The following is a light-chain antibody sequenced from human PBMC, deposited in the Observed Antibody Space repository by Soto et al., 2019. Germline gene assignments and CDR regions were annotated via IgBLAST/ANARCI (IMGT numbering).Light chain of an antibody. V-gene: IGKV1-27*01. J-gene: IGKJ3*01. CDR3: QNCKSAVFT. CDR2: GAT. Sequence: DIQMTQSPSALSASVGDRVTITCRASQDINNYLAWYQQRPGKVPKLLIYGATSLQAGVPSRFSGSGSGTGFTLTISSLQPEDVATYYCQNCKSAVFTFGPGTKVDIK. CDR1: QDINNY.